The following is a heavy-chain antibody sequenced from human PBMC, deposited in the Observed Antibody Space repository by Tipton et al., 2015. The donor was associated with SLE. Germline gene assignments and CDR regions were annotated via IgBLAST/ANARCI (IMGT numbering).Heavy chain of an antibody. J-gene: IGHJ2*01. D-gene: IGHD6-19*01. CDR2: IRYDGSNK. CDR1: GFTFSSYG. Sequence: SLRLSCAASGFTFSSYGMHWVRQAPGKGLEWVAFIRYDGSNKYYADSVKGRFTISRDNSKNTLYLQMNSLRAEDTAVYYCANPPSVAGPNWYFDLWGRGTLVTVSS. V-gene: IGHV3-30*02. CDR3: ANPPSVAGPNWYFDL.